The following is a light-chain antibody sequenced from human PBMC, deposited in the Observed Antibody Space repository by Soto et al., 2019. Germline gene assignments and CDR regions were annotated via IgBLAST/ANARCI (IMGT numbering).Light chain of an antibody. CDR1: QSVDNGY. CDR3: QQYGSSPWT. CDR2: GAS. Sequence: EIVLTQPPGTLSLSPGERATLSCRASQSVDNGYLAWYQQKPGQAPRLLIYGASSRATGIPDRFGGSGAGTDFTLTISRLEPEDFAVYFCQQYGSSPWTFGQGTKVDIK. J-gene: IGKJ1*01. V-gene: IGKV3-20*01.